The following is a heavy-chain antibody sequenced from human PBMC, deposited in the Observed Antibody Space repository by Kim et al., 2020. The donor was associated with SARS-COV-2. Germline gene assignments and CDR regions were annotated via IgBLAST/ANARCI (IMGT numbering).Heavy chain of an antibody. CDR3: AKDGETTANYYYGMDV. CDR1: GFTFNSYG. D-gene: IGHD4-4*01. Sequence: GGSLRLSCAASGFTFNSYGMHWVRQAPGKGLEWVAVVSYDGSNKYYADSVKGRFTISRDNSKNTLYLQMNSLRAEDTAVYYCAKDGETTANYYYGMDVWGQGTTVTVSS. J-gene: IGHJ6*02. V-gene: IGHV3-30*18. CDR2: VSYDGSNK.